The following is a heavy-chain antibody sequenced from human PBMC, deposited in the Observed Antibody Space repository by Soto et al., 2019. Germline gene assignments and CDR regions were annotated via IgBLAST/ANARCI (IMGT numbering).Heavy chain of an antibody. V-gene: IGHV3-30*14. Sequence: GGSLRLSCAASGFTFGTYPMHWIRQAPGKGLEWVAFISYYGNNKYYADSVQGRFTISRDNSKSTLYLQMNSLRPEDTAVYYCARDVAQFSGYYYYGMDVWGQGTTVTVSS. CDR2: ISYYGNNK. J-gene: IGHJ6*02. CDR3: ARDVAQFSGYYYYGMDV. D-gene: IGHD2-15*01. CDR1: GFTFGTYP.